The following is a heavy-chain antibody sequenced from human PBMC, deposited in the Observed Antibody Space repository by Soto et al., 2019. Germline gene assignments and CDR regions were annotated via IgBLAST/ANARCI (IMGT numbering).Heavy chain of an antibody. V-gene: IGHV3-13*05. Sequence: EVQLVESGGGLVQPGGSLRLSCAASGFTFNSHDMHWVRQTTGRGLEWISGIGIAGDPYYSGAVKGRFTISGENAKNSFYLEMNSLRAGDTAVYYCARAPQDFGDYLSYAMDVWGQGTTVTVSS. CDR1: GFTFNSHD. J-gene: IGHJ6*02. CDR3: ARAPQDFGDYLSYAMDV. CDR2: IGIAGDP. D-gene: IGHD4-17*01.